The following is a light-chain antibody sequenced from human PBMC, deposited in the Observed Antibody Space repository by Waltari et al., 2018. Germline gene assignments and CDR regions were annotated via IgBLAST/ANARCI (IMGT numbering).Light chain of an antibody. V-gene: IGLV3-21*01. Sequence: SYVLTQPPSVSVAPGKTARITCGGNNIESKSVHWYRQRPGPAPVVVISYDNDRAAGIPERFSGSNSGNTATLTISRVEAGDEADYYCQVWDANTDPGVFGTGTEVTVL. CDR3: QVWDANTDPGV. CDR2: YDN. CDR1: NIESKS. J-gene: IGLJ1*01.